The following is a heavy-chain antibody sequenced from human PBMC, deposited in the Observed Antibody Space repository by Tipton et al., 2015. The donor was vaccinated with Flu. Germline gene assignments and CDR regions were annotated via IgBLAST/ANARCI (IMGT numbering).Heavy chain of an antibody. D-gene: IGHD2-21*02. CDR1: GFTFSSYA. V-gene: IGHV3-30*07. CDR2: ISYNGGNE. Sequence: QLVQSGGGVVQPGRSLRLSCVASGFTFSSYAMHWVRQAPGKGLEWVAVISYNGGNEYYADSVKGRFTISRDNSKNTVHLQMHSLRVEDTAMYYCVRDPGDSRFDAWGQGTLVTVSS. J-gene: IGHJ5*02. CDR3: VRDPGDSRFDA.